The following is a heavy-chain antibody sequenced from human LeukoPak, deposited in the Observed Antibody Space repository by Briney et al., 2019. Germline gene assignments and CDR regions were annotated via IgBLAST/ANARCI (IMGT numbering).Heavy chain of an antibody. CDR1: GFTFSSYG. J-gene: IGHJ4*02. CDR2: IWYDGSSE. CDR3: AKGPGDPLGEFDY. Sequence: GGSLRLSCAASGFTFSSYGMHWVRQAPGKGLEWVSVIWYDGSSEYYADSVKGRFTISRDNSKNTLYLQMNSLRAEDTAMYYCAKGPGDPLGEFDYWGQGTLVTVSS. V-gene: IGHV3-30*02. D-gene: IGHD3-16*01.